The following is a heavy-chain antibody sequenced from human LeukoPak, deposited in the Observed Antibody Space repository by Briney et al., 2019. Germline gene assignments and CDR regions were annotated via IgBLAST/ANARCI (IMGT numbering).Heavy chain of an antibody. CDR1: GYSFTSYW. D-gene: IGHD2-8*01. Sequence: GESLKISCKGSGYSFTSYWIGWVRQMPGKGLEWMGIIYPDDSDTRYSPSFEGQVIISVDKSISTAYLQWSSLKASDTATYYCARHGHCTNGVCYSNYYYYMDVWGKGTTVNVSS. CDR2: IYPDDSDT. V-gene: IGHV5-51*01. CDR3: ARHGHCTNGVCYSNYYYYMDV. J-gene: IGHJ6*03.